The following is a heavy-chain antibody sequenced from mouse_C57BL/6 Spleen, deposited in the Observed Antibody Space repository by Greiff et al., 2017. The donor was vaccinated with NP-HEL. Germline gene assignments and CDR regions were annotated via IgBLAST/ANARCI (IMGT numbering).Heavy chain of an antibody. V-gene: IGHV5-4*03. Sequence: EVKLVESGGGLVKPGGSLKLSCAASGFTFSSYAMSWVRQTPEKRLEWVATISDGGSYTYYPDNVKGRFTISRDNAKNNLYLQMSHLKSEDTAMYYCARGDSNYDYFDYWGQGTTLTVSS. J-gene: IGHJ2*01. CDR2: ISDGGSYT. CDR1: GFTFSSYA. D-gene: IGHD2-5*01. CDR3: ARGDSNYDYFDY.